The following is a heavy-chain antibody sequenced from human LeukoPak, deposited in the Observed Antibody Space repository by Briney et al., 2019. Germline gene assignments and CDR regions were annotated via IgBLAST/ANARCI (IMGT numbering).Heavy chain of an antibody. CDR2: INPNSGGT. V-gene: IGHV1-2*02. D-gene: IGHD3-22*01. CDR1: GYTFTGYY. J-gene: IGHJ3*02. CDR3: AREGMRDYDSSGYSLPEAFDI. Sequence: GASVKVSCKASGYTFTGYYMHWVRQAPGQGLEWMGWINPNSGGTNYAQKFQGRVTMTRDTSISTAYMELSRLRSDDTAVYYCAREGMRDYDSSGYSLPEAFDIWGQGTMVTVSS.